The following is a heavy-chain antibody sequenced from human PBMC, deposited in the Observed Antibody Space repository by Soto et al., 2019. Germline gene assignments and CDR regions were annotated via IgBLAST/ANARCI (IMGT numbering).Heavy chain of an antibody. CDR2: VNPIVGMS. CDR1: GGTFNSYT. D-gene: IGHD3-10*01. Sequence: QVQLVQSGPEVKKPGSSVKVSCTASGGTFNSYTLNWVRQAPGQRPEWVGRVNPIVGMSTSASKFQGRVTXPXDXXTNSAYMDLTGMKSEDTAVQYCATSYGSGRTHFASWGQGTLVTVAS. CDR3: ATSYGSGRTHFAS. J-gene: IGHJ4*02. V-gene: IGHV1-69*02.